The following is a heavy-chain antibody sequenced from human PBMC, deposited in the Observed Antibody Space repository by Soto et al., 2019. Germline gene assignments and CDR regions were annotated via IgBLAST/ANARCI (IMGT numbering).Heavy chain of an antibody. CDR2: IRSKTDNYAT. CDR3: TRHFDGDVRIDD. D-gene: IGHD4-17*01. V-gene: IGHV3-73*01. Sequence: EVQLVESGGGLVQPGGSLKLSCAASGFTFSESTLHWIRQASGKGLEWLGRIRSKTDNYATAYAASVNGRFTISRDDSKNTAYLEMNSLKTEDTAVYYCTRHFDGDVRIDDWGQGTLVTVSS. CDR1: GFTFSEST. J-gene: IGHJ4*02.